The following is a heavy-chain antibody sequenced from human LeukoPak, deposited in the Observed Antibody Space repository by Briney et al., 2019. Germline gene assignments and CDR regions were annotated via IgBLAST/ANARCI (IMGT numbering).Heavy chain of an antibody. V-gene: IGHV3-30*02. CDR3: AKVRRGGDYPPSYTFDI. CDR1: GFTFSRNG. J-gene: IGHJ3*02. Sequence: PGGSLRLSCAASGFTFSRNGMHWVRQAPGKGLEWVAFIRHDGSNKYYADSVKGRFTISRDNSKNTLFLQMNSLRGEDTAVYYCAKVRRGGDYPPSYTFDIWGLGTMVTVSS. CDR2: IRHDGSNK. D-gene: IGHD4-17*01.